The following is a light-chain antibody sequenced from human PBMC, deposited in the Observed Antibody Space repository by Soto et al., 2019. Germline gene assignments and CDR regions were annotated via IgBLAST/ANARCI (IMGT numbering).Light chain of an antibody. V-gene: IGLV2-14*03. CDR1: SSDVGGYNF. CDR2: EVT. J-gene: IGLJ1*01. CDR3: SSYTTSSTVV. Sequence: QSVLTQPASVFGSPGQSITISCTGTSSDVGGYNFVSWYQQLPGKAPKLMIYEVTSRLSGVSNRFSGSKSGNTASLTISGLQPEDEAEYYCSSYTTSSTVVFGTGTKVTVL.